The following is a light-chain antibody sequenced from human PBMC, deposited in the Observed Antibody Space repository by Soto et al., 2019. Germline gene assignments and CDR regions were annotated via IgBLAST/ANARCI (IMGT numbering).Light chain of an antibody. CDR3: QQRKFWPPLT. CDR1: QSVDIY. J-gene: IGKJ4*01. Sequence: EIVLTQSPVTLALSPGERATLSCRTSQSVDIYLAWYQQKPGQAPRLLIYDASNRATGIPARFSGSGSGTDFTLTISSLEPEDFAVYYCQQRKFWPPLTFGGGTNVELK. V-gene: IGKV3-11*01. CDR2: DAS.